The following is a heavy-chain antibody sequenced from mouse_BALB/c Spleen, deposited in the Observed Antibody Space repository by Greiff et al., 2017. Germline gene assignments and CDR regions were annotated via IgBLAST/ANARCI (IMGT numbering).Heavy chain of an antibody. CDR1: GFTFSSYA. Sequence: EVKVEESGGGLVKPGGSLKLSCAASGFTFSSYAMSWVRQTPEKRLEWVASISSGGSTYYSDSVKGRFTISRDNARNILYLQMSSLRSEDAAMYYCARGRGDWYFDVWGAGTTVTVSS. V-gene: IGHV5-6-5*01. CDR3: ARGRGDWYFDV. J-gene: IGHJ1*01. CDR2: ISSGGST.